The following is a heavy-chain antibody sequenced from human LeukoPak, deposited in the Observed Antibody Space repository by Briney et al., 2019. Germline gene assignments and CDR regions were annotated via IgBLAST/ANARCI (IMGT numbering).Heavy chain of an antibody. CDR3: ARNGDTAMSWDY. CDR1: GYSFTNYW. D-gene: IGHD5-18*01. V-gene: IGHV5-51*01. Sequence: GESLKISCKGSGYSFTNYWIGWVRQMPGKGLEWMGIIYPGDSATRYSPSFQGQVTMSADKSISAASLQWSSLKASDTAMYYCARNGDTAMSWDYSGQGTLVTVSS. J-gene: IGHJ4*02. CDR2: IYPGDSAT.